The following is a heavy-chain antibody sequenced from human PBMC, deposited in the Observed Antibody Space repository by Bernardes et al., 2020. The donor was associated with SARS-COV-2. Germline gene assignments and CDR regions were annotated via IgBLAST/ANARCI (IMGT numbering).Heavy chain of an antibody. CDR2: VSDDGKSH. CDR3: ARGRADLMSDHFFVPPDY. D-gene: IGHD3-3*02. CDR1: GFIFTNHG. V-gene: IGHV3-30*03. Sequence: GGSLRLSCAASGFIFTNHGMHWVRQAPGKGLEWVAHVSDDGKSHFYAGSVQGRFTISRDTSKHTLYLQMNSLRPEDTAIYYCARGRADLMSDHFFVPPDYWGRGTLVTVSS. J-gene: IGHJ4*02.